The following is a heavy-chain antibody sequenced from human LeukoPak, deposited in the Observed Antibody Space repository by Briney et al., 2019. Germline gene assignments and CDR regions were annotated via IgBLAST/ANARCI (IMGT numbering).Heavy chain of an antibody. Sequence: PSETLSLTCAVSGYSNSSGYYWGWIRQPPGQGLEWIGSIYHSGSTYYNPSLKSRVTISVDTSKNQFSLKLSTVTAADTAVYYCARLLPDSSSCFDYWGQGTLVTVSS. CDR1: GYSNSSGYY. CDR2: IYHSGST. CDR3: ARLLPDSSSCFDY. V-gene: IGHV4-38-2*01. J-gene: IGHJ4*02. D-gene: IGHD6-6*01.